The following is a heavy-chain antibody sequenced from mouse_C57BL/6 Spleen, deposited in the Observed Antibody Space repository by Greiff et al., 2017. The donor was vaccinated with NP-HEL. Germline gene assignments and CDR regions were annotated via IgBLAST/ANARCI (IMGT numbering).Heavy chain of an antibody. J-gene: IGHJ2*01. D-gene: IGHD1-1*01. CDR3: ARDRTTVVAPYYFDY. CDR1: GYSITSGYY. Sequence: DVHLVESGPGLVKPSQSLSLTCSVTGYSITSGYYWNWIRQFPGNKLEWMGYISYDGSNNYNPSLKNRISITRDTSKNQFFLKLNSVTTEDTATYYCARDRTTVVAPYYFDYWGQGTTLTVSS. CDR2: ISYDGSN. V-gene: IGHV3-6*01.